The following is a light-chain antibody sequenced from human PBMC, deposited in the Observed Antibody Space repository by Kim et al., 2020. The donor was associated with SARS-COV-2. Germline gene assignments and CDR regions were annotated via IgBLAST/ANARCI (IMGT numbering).Light chain of an antibody. V-gene: IGKV1-39*01. J-gene: IGKJ1*01. CDR1: QNIGNY. Sequence: DIQMTQSPSSLSASIGDRVTITCRASQNIGNYLTWYQQKPGKAPKYVNFPRFSGSGSGTDFILTITSLQPEDFATYYCHQGYSDPQTFGQGTKVDIK. CDR2: YV. CDR3: HQGYSDPQT.